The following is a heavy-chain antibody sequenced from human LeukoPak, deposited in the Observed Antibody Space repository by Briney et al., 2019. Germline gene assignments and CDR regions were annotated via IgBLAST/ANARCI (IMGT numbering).Heavy chain of an antibody. V-gene: IGHV3-23*01. CDR1: GFTFSSYA. D-gene: IGHD3-3*01. Sequence: PGGSLRLSCAASGFTFSSYAMSWVRQAPGKGLEWVSAISGSGGSTYYADSVKGRFTISRDNSKNTLYLQMNSLRAEDTAVYYCAKDPYYDFWSGGDSFDYWGQGTLVTVSS. CDR2: ISGSGGST. J-gene: IGHJ4*02. CDR3: AKDPYYDFWSGGDSFDY.